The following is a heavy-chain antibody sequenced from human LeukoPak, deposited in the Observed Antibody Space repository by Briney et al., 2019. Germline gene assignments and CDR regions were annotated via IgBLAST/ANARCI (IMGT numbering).Heavy chain of an antibody. Sequence: GGSLRPSCAASGSTFSNYAMSWVRQAPGKGLEWVSGISGSGGSTYYADSVKGRFTISRDNSKKTLYLQMNSLRAEDTAVYYCAKDIRYSNYDLINYFDYWGQGTLVTVSS. CDR1: GSTFSNYA. CDR3: AKDIRYSNYDLINYFDY. D-gene: IGHD4-11*01. CDR2: ISGSGGST. J-gene: IGHJ4*02. V-gene: IGHV3-23*01.